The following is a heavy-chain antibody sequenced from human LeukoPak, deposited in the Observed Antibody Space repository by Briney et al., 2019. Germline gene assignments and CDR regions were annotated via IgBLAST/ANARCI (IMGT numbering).Heavy chain of an antibody. V-gene: IGHV4-34*01. D-gene: IGHD3-22*01. CDR1: GGSFSGYY. CDR2: INHSGST. Sequence: PSETLSLTCAVYGGSFSGYYWSWIRQPPGKGLEWIGEINHSGSTNYNPSLKSRVTISVDTSKNQFSLKLSSVTAADTAVYYCARGLYYYDSSGYSMGFYFDYWGQGTLVTVSS. J-gene: IGHJ4*02. CDR3: ARGLYYYDSSGYSMGFYFDY.